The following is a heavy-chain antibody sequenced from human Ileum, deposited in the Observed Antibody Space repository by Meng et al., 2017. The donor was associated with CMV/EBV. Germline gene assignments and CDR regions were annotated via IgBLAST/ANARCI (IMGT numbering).Heavy chain of an antibody. Sequence: RLSCAASGFTFSSYWMHWVRQVPGKGMVWVSRLTNDGRTTYADSVKGRFTISRDDATSTLYLQMNSLRAEDTAVYYCARDGSYNFDYWGQGTLVTVSS. D-gene: IGHD1-26*01. CDR1: GFTFSSYW. CDR2: LTNDGRTT. CDR3: ARDGSYNFDY. J-gene: IGHJ4*02. V-gene: IGHV3-74*03.